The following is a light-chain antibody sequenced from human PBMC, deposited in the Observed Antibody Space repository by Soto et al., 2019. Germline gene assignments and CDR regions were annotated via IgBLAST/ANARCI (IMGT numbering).Light chain of an antibody. CDR2: GAS. V-gene: IGKV3-15*01. J-gene: IGKJ1*01. CDR3: QQYDNLPPWT. Sequence: EVVMTQSPATLSVSPGERATLSCRASQTVGTYLAWYQHRPGQAPRLLIYGASTRATGVPARFSGSGSGTEFTLTLSSLQSEDFAVYFCQQYDNLPPWTFGQGTKVEVK. CDR1: QTVGTY.